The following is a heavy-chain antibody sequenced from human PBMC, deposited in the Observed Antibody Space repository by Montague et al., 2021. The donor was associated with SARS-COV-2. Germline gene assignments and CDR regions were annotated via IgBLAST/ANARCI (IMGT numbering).Heavy chain of an antibody. CDR1: GFTFSAYG. CDR3: AKEDNHDPENYLDAFDM. Sequence: SLRLSCAASGFTFSAYGMHWVRQAPGKGLEWVAVISYDGRNKHYAESLKGRVTISRDNSKNTLYLQMNSLRPEDTAVYYCAKEDNHDPENYLDAFDMWGQGTMVTVSS. CDR2: ISYDGRNK. V-gene: IGHV3-30*18. J-gene: IGHJ3*02. D-gene: IGHD1-14*01.